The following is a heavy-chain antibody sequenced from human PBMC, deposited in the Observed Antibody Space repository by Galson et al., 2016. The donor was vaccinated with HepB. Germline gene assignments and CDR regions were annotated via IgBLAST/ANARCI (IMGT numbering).Heavy chain of an antibody. V-gene: IGHV3-48*02. Sequence: SLRLSCAASGFTFSGYKMNWVRQALGKALEWVSYISTTSSAIYYADSVKGRFSISRDNAKNSLYLQMNSLRDEDTAVYYCARDVRGSEDYWGQGTLVTVSS. CDR3: ARDVRGSEDY. CDR1: GFTFSGYK. CDR2: ISTTSSAI. J-gene: IGHJ4*02. D-gene: IGHD1-26*01.